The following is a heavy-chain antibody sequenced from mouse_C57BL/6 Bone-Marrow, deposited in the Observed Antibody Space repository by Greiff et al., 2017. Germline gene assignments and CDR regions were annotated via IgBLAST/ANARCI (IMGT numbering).Heavy chain of an antibody. D-gene: IGHD2-3*01. CDR1: GYSITSGYD. CDR2: ISYSGST. Sequence: EVQRVESGPGMVKPSQSLSLTCTVTGYSITSGYDWHWIRHFPGNKLEWMGYISYSGSTNYNPSLKSRISITHDTSKNHFFLKLNSVTTEDTATYYCARDDGDYYAMDYWGQGTSVTVSS. J-gene: IGHJ4*01. V-gene: IGHV3-1*01. CDR3: ARDDGDYYAMDY.